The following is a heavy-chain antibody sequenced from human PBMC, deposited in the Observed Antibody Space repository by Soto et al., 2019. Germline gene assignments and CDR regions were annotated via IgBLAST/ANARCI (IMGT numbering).Heavy chain of an antibody. J-gene: IGHJ5*02. D-gene: IGHD1-1*01. V-gene: IGHV4-30-4*01. CDR2: IYHSGST. CDR1: GCSISSGGYY. CDR3: ARDQLEGNWFDP. Sequence: SETLSLTCTVSGCSISSGGYYWSWIRQHPGQGLEWIGYIYHSGSTFYNPSLKSRVTISVDKSKNQFSLKLSSVTAADTAVYYCARDQLEGNWFDPWGQGTLVTVSS.